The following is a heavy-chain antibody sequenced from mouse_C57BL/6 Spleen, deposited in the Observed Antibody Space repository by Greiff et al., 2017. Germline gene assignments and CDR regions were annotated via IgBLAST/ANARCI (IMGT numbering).Heavy chain of an antibody. D-gene: IGHD4-1*01. J-gene: IGHJ4*01. CDR2: IDPEDGET. V-gene: IGHV14-2*01. CDR1: GFNIKDYY. CDR3: ARWGNWEENYAMDY. Sequence: EVQLQQSGAELVKPGASVKLSCTASGFNIKDYYMHWVKQRTEQGLEWIGRIDPEDGETKYAPKFPGKATITADTSSNAAYLQLSGLTSEDTAVYYCARWGNWEENYAMDYWGQGTSVTVSS.